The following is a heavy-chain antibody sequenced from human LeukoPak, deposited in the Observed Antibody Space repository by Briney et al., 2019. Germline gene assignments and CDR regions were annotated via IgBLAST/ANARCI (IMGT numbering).Heavy chain of an antibody. J-gene: IGHJ4*02. CDR3: AQCFGTSCFDFDY. CDR1: GLTFSIYN. V-gene: IGHV3-21*01. CDR2: ISSSSSYI. D-gene: IGHD2-2*01. Sequence: GGSLRLSCAASGLTFSIYNMHWVRQAPEKGLEWVSSISSSSSYIYYADSVKGRFTISRDNDKNSLYLQMNSLRAEDTAVYYCAQCFGTSCFDFDYWGQGTLVTVSS.